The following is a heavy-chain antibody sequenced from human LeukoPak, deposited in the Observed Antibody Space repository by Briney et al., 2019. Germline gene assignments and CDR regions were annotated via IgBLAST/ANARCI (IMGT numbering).Heavy chain of an antibody. CDR3: ARDSDRYYDILTGLNDY. J-gene: IGHJ4*02. D-gene: IGHD3-9*01. CDR1: GCTFTSYR. V-gene: IGHV1-18*01. CDR2: ISAYNGNT. Sequence: SVNVTFLASGCTFTSYRISWLRPAAGQGLAGMGWISAYNGNTNYAQKLQGRVTMTTDTSTSTAYMELRSLRSDDTAVYYCARDSDRYYDILTGLNDYWGQGTLVTVSS.